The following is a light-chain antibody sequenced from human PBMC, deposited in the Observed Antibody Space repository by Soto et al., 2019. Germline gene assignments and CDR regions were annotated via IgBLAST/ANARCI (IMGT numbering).Light chain of an antibody. CDR2: DAS. CDR1: QTISRR. Sequence: DVQMTQSPSTLSASLGDRVTITCRASQTISRRLAWYQQKPGKAPNLLIYDASTLESGVPSRFSGSGSGTEFTLTIRSLQPDDSATYYCQQYQSYSALTFGGGTKVEIK. V-gene: IGKV1-5*01. J-gene: IGKJ4*01. CDR3: QQYQSYSALT.